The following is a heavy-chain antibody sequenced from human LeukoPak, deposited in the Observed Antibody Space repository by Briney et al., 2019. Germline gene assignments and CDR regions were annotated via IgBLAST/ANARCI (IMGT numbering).Heavy chain of an antibody. V-gene: IGHV3-48*03. CDR3: AGSWSPYDAFDI. Sequence: GGSLRLSCAASGFTFSSYEMNWVRQAPGKGLEWVSYISSSGSTIYYADSVKGRFTISRDNAKNSLYLQMNSLRAEDTAVYYCAGSWSPYDAFDIWGQGTMVTVSS. CDR1: GFTFSSYE. CDR2: ISSSGSTI. D-gene: IGHD6-13*01. J-gene: IGHJ3*02.